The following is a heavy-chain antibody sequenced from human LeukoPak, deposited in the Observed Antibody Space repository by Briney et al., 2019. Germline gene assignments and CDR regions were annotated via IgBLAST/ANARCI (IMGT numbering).Heavy chain of an antibody. J-gene: IGHJ4*02. CDR2: TSGSGGST. Sequence: GGSLRLSCAASGFTFSSYAMSWVRQAPGKGLEWVSATSGSGGSTYYADSVKGRFTISRDNSKNTLYLQMNSLRAEDTAVYYCAKEARAYYYDSSGSRRPYYFDYWGQGTLVTVSS. D-gene: IGHD3-22*01. CDR1: GFTFSSYA. CDR3: AKEARAYYYDSSGSRRPYYFDY. V-gene: IGHV3-23*01.